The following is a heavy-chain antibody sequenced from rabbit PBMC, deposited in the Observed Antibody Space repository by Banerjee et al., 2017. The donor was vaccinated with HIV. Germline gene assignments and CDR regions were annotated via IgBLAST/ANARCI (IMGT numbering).Heavy chain of an antibody. CDR2: IYTGSSGST. CDR3: ARPLATMTMALYL. D-gene: IGHD2-1*01. V-gene: IGHV1S45*01. CDR1: GFSFSSSYW. Sequence: QEQLEESGGDLVKPEGSLTLTCTASGFSFSSSYWIYWVRQAPGKGLEWIACIYTGSSGSTYYASWAKGRFTISKTSSTTVTLQMTSLTAADTATYFCARPLATMTMALYLWGQGTLVTVS. J-gene: IGHJ3*01.